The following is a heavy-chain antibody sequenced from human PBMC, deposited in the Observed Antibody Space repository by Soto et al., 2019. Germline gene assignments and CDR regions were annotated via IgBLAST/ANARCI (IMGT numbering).Heavy chain of an antibody. V-gene: IGHV3-21*01. Sequence: AGGSLRLSCAASGFTFSSYSMNWVRQAPGKGLEWVSSISSSSSYIYYADSVKGRFTISRDNAKNSLYLQMNSLRAEDTAVYYCARAGYSSNNYYYYGMDVWGQGTTVTVSS. CDR1: GFTFSSYS. J-gene: IGHJ6*02. CDR2: ISSSSSYI. CDR3: ARAGYSSNNYYYYGMDV. D-gene: IGHD6-13*01.